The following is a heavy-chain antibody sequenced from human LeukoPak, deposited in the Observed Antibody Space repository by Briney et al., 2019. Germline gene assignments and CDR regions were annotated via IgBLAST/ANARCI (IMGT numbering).Heavy chain of an antibody. CDR3: AWSYSSSWIDY. D-gene: IGHD6-13*01. J-gene: IGHJ4*02. Sequence: SETLSLTCTVSGGSISSYYWSWIRQPPGRGLEWIGYVYYSGNTNYNPSLKSRVTMSVDTSKNQFSLNLSSVTAADTAVYYCAWSYSSSWIDYWGQGTLVTVSS. V-gene: IGHV4-59*01. CDR1: GGSISSYY. CDR2: VYYSGNT.